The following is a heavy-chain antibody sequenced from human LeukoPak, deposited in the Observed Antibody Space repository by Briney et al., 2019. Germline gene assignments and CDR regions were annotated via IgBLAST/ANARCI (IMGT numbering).Heavy chain of an antibody. Sequence: GGSLRLSCAASGFTFSSYAMSWVRQAPGKGLEWVSAISGSGGSTYYADSVKGRFTISRDNSKNTLYLQMNSLRAEDTAVYYCAKAVTSSGSYYLNYFDYWGQGTLVTVSS. CDR2: ISGSGGST. CDR3: AKAVTSSGSYYLNYFDY. D-gene: IGHD3-10*01. V-gene: IGHV3-23*01. CDR1: GFTFSSYA. J-gene: IGHJ4*02.